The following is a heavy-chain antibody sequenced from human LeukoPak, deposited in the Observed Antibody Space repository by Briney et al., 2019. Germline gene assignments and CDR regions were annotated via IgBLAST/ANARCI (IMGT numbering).Heavy chain of an antibody. D-gene: IGHD2-15*01. V-gene: IGHV3-15*01. CDR3: TTDVLVVAASHDTFDI. J-gene: IGHJ3*02. CDR1: GFTFSSYS. CDR2: IKSKTDGGTT. Sequence: GGSLRLSCAASGFTFSSYSMNWVRQAPGKGLEWVGRIKSKTDGGTTDYAAPVKGRFTISRDDSKNTLYLQMNSLKTEDTAVYYCTTDVLVVAASHDTFDIWGQGTMVTVSS.